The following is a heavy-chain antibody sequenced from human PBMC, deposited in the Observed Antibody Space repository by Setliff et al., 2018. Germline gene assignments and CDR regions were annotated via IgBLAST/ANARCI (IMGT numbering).Heavy chain of an antibody. V-gene: IGHV4-30-4*08. Sequence: PSETLSLTCTVSGDSITSTDHYWGWIRQTPGKGLEWIGYIYYSGSTYYNPSLKSRVTISVDTSKNQFSLKLSSVTAADTALYYCTVYNTGSSKDHYWGQGTPVTVSS. D-gene: IGHD2-8*02. CDR3: TVYNTGSSKDHY. J-gene: IGHJ4*02. CDR2: IYYSGST. CDR1: GDSITSTDHY.